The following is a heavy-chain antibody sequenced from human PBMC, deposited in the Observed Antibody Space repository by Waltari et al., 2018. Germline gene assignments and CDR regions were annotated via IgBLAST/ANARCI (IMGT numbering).Heavy chain of an antibody. Sequence: QVQLVESGGGVVQPGRSLRLSCAASGFTFSSYGMHWVRQAPGKGLEWVAVIWYDGSNKYYADAGKGRFTISRDNSKNTLYLQMNSLRAEDTAVYYCARDWAVVTATSWGMDVWGQGTTVTVSS. CDR1: GFTFSSYG. J-gene: IGHJ6*02. D-gene: IGHD2-21*02. CDR3: ARDWAVVTATSWGMDV. CDR2: IWYDGSNK. V-gene: IGHV3-33*01.